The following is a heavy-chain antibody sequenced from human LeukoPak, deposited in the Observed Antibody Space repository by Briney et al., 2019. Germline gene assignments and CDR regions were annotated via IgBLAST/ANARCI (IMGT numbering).Heavy chain of an antibody. V-gene: IGHV4-30-2*01. J-gene: IGHJ5*02. CDR1: GGSISSGGYS. CDR2: IYHSGST. CDR3: ARGIIDYYGSGSKPNWFDP. D-gene: IGHD3-10*01. Sequence: SETLSLTCAVSGGSISSGGYSCSWIRQPPGKGLEWIGYIYHSGSTYYNPSLKSRVTISVDRSKNQFSLKLSSVTAADTAVYYCARGIIDYYGSGSKPNWFDPWGQGTLVTVSS.